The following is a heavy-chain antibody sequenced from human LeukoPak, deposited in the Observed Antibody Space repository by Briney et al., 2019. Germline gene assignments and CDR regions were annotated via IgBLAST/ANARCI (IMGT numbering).Heavy chain of an antibody. Sequence: SETLSLTCAAYGGSFSGYYWSWIRQPPGKGLEWIGEINHSGSTNYNPSLKSRVTISVDTSKNQFSLNLTSVTAADTAVYYCARFTPQGYGWGGYNRFDPWGQGTLVTVSS. CDR3: ARFTPQGYGWGGYNRFDP. V-gene: IGHV4-34*01. J-gene: IGHJ5*02. D-gene: IGHD3-16*01. CDR2: INHSGST. CDR1: GGSFSGYY.